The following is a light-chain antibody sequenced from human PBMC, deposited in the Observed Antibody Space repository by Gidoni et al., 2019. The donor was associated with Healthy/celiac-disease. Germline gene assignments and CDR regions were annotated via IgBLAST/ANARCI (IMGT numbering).Light chain of an antibody. CDR1: SSNIGAGYD. J-gene: IGLJ2*01. Sequence: QSVLTQPPSVSGAPGQRVTISCTGSSSNIGAGYDVPWYQQLPGTAPKLHIYGNSNRPSGVPDRFSGSKSGTSASLAITGLQAEDEADYYCQSYDSSLSGHVVFGGGTKLTVL. CDR2: GNS. CDR3: QSYDSSLSGHVV. V-gene: IGLV1-40*01.